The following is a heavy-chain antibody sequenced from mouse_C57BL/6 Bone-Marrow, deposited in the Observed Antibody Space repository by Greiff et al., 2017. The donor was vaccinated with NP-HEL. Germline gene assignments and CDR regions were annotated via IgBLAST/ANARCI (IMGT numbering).Heavy chain of an antibody. CDR2: INPDNGGT. Sequence: EVQLQQSGPVLVKPGASVKMSCKASGYTFTDYYMNWVKQSHGKGLEWIGVINPDNGGTSYNQKFKGKATLTVDKSSSTAYMELNSLTSEDWAVYECASRDYCSKGEFGGWGQGALVTVS. J-gene: IGHJ3*02. CDR1: GYTFTDYY. D-gene: IGHD1-1*01. V-gene: IGHV1-19*01. CDR3: ASRDYCSKGEFGG.